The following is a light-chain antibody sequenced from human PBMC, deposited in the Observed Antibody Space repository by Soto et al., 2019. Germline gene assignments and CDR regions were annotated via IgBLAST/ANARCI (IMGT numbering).Light chain of an antibody. Sequence: EIVLKQSPGTLSMSPGERATLSCRASQSVGNNYLAWYQQKPGQAPRLLIFAASSRATGIPDRFSGSGSGTDFTLTISRLEPEDFAMYYCQQYDTYSPRLAFGGGTTVEIK. J-gene: IGKJ4*01. CDR3: QQYDTYSPRLA. CDR2: AAS. CDR1: QSVGNNY. V-gene: IGKV3-20*01.